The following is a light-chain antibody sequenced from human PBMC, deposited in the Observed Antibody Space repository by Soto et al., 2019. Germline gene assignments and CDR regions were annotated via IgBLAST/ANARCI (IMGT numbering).Light chain of an antibody. CDR2: DAS. J-gene: IGKJ1*01. Sequence: IVLTQSPATLSLSPGERAALSCRASQSVSTSLAWYQHKPGQAPRLFIYDASMRAPGIPARFSGSGSGTDFTLTISSLEAEDFAVYYCQVRDVWPSFGQGTKVEIK. CDR3: QVRDVWPS. CDR1: QSVSTS. V-gene: IGKV3-11*01.